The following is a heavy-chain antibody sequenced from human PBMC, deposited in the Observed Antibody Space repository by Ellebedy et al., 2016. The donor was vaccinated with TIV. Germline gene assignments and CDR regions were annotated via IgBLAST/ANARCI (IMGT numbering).Heavy chain of an antibody. Sequence: GESLKISCKGSGYSFTSYWIGWVRQMPGKGLEWMGIISPGGSDTRYSPSFQGQVTNSADKSISTAYLQWSSLKASDTAMYYCARTALTGTTVRWFAPWGQGTLVTVSS. V-gene: IGHV5-51*01. D-gene: IGHD1-7*01. CDR1: GYSFTSYW. CDR3: ARTALTGTTVRWFAP. J-gene: IGHJ5*02. CDR2: ISPGGSDT.